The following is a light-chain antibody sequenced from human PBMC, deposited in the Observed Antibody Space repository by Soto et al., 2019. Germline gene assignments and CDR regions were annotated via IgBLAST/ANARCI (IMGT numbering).Light chain of an antibody. V-gene: IGKV3-20*01. Sequence: EIVLTQSPGTLSLSPGERATLSCRASQSVSSSYLAWYQQKPGQAPRLRIYGASSRATGIPDRFSGSGSGTDFTLTISRLEPEGFAVYYCQQYGSSPLTFGGGTKVEIK. J-gene: IGKJ4*01. CDR1: QSVSSSY. CDR2: GAS. CDR3: QQYGSSPLT.